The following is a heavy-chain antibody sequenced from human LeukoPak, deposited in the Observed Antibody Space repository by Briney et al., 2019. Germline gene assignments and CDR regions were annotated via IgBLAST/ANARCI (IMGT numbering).Heavy chain of an antibody. CDR1: GFTFSSYS. J-gene: IGHJ5*02. V-gene: IGHV3-21*01. CDR2: ISSSSSYI. Sequence: PGGSLRLSCAASGFTFSSYSMNWVRQAPGKGLEWVSSISSSSSYIYYADSVKGRFTISRDNAKNSLYLQMNSLRAEDTAVYYCARYKLLWFGESLPNWFDPWGQGTLVTVSS. D-gene: IGHD3-10*01. CDR3: ARYKLLWFGESLPNWFDP.